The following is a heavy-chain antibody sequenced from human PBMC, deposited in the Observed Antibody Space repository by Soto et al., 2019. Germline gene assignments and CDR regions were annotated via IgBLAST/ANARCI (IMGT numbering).Heavy chain of an antibody. Sequence: ASVKVSCKAFGYTFTTYGLSWVRQAPGQGLEWMGWVSPYNGNTYYTPRLQGRVTMTTDTSTSTAYMSLRSLRSDDTAIYYCVRGGILEANRPYYYYGLDVWGQGTPVTVSS. CDR1: GYTFTTYG. J-gene: IGHJ6*02. D-gene: IGHD1-1*01. V-gene: IGHV1-18*01. CDR2: VSPYNGNT. CDR3: VRGGILEANRPYYYYGLDV.